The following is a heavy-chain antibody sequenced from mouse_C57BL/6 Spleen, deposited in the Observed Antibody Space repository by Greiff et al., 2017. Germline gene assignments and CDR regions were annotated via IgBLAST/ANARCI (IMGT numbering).Heavy chain of an antibody. V-gene: IGHV1-59*01. Sequence: VQLQQPGAELVRPGTSVKLSCKASGYTFTSYWMHWVKQRPGQGLEWIGVIDPSDSYTNYNHKFKGKSTLTVDTSSSTAYMQLSSLTSADSAVYYGARVYYDYFYDYAMDYWGQGTSVTVSS. CDR3: ARVYYDYFYDYAMDY. CDR1: GYTFTSYW. CDR2: IDPSDSYT. J-gene: IGHJ4*01. D-gene: IGHD2-4*01.